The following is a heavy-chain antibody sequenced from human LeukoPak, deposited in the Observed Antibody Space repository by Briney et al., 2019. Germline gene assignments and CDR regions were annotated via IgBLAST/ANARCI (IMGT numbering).Heavy chain of an antibody. D-gene: IGHD3-22*01. CDR1: GFTFSSYS. J-gene: IGHJ4*02. CDR3: ARDRDSSGYYSTDY. V-gene: IGHV3-21*01. Sequence: PGGSLRLSCAASGFTFSSYSMNWVRQAPGKGLEWVSSTSSSSSYIYYADSVKGRFTISRDNAKNSLYLQMNSLRAEDTAVYYCARDRDSSGYYSTDYWGQGTLVTVSS. CDR2: TSSSSSYI.